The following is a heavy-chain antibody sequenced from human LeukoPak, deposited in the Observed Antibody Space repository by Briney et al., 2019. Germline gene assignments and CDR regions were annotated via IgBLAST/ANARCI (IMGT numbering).Heavy chain of an antibody. CDR1: GSNVTYNY. V-gene: IGHV3-53*04. CDR2: IDSGGTT. CDR3: ARTSYYYDMDV. J-gene: IGHJ6*02. Sequence: PGGSLRLSCVASGSNVTYNYMTWVRQAPEKGLEWVSLIDSGGTTYYADSLKGRFTISRHSPNNTLFLQMNNLRPEDTAVYYCARTSYYYDMDVWGPGTTVTVSS.